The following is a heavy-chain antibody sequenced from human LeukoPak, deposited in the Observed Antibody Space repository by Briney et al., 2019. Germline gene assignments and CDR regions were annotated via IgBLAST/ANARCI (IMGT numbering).Heavy chain of an antibody. CDR3: ANSSPGYCSSTSCYTDY. D-gene: IGHD2-2*01. CDR1: GFTFSSYA. J-gene: IGHJ4*02. CDR2: ISGSGGST. Sequence: GGSLRPSCAASGFTFSSYAMSWVRQAPGKGLEWVSAISGSGGSTYYADSVKGRFTISRDNSKNTLYLRMNSLRAEDTAVYYCANSSPGYCSSTSCYTDYWGQGTLVTVSS. V-gene: IGHV3-23*01.